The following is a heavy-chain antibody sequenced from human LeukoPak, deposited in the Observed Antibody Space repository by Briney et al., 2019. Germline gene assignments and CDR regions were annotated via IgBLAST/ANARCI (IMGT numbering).Heavy chain of an antibody. J-gene: IGHJ4*02. V-gene: IGHV3-33*06. CDR2: IWYDGSNK. Sequence: GGPLTLSCAVSGFIFSTYGMLWVRQAPGKGLEWVAVIWYDGSNKFYADSVKGRFTLSRDNSKKTVYLQMNSLRAEDTAVYYCAKDRDTAMEIDYWGQGTLVTVSS. CDR1: GFIFSTYG. D-gene: IGHD5-18*01. CDR3: AKDRDTAMEIDY.